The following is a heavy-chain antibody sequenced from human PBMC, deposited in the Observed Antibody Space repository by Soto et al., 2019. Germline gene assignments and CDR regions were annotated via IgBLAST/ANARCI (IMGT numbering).Heavy chain of an antibody. J-gene: IGHJ1*01. V-gene: IGHV4-59*01. CDR2: IYYSGST. D-gene: IGHD3-22*01. CDR3: ARSGDSSGYSFAEYFQH. Sequence: SDTLSLTCTVSGGSISSYYWSWIRQPPGKGLEWIGYIYYSGSTNYNPSLKSRVTISVDTSKNQFSLKLSSVTAADTAVYYCARSGDSSGYSFAEYFQHWGQGTLVTVSS. CDR1: GGSISSYY.